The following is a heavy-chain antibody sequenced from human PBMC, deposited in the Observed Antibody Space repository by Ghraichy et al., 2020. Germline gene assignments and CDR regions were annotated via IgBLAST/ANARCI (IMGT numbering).Heavy chain of an antibody. CDR3: ARSKPRITIFGVTIGRGVRFDP. Sequence: ASVKVSCKASGYTFTSYYMHWVRQAPGQGLEWMGIINPSGGSTSYAQKFQGRVTMTRDTSKSTVYMELSSLRSEDTAVYYCARSKPRITIFGVTIGRGVRFDPWGQGTLVTVSS. CDR1: GYTFTSYY. CDR2: INPSGGST. J-gene: IGHJ5*02. V-gene: IGHV1-46*01. D-gene: IGHD3-3*01.